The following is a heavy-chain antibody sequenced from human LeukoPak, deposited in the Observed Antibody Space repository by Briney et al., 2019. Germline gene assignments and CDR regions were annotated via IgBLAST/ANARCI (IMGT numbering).Heavy chain of an antibody. CDR2: AGWAGGTT. D-gene: IGHD3-10*02. CDR3: AKELDTMFFDY. V-gene: IGHV3-43*01. Sequence: GGSLRLSCATSGFNFDRYTIHWARQAPGKGLEWVSLAGWAGGTTFYSDSVRGRFTISRDSGRKSVYLQMNSLTTDDTAFYFCAKELDTMFFDYWGQGALVTVSS. CDR1: GFNFDRYT. J-gene: IGHJ4*02.